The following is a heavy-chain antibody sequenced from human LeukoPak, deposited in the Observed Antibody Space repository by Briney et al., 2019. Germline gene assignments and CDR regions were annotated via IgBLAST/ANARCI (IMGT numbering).Heavy chain of an antibody. J-gene: IGHJ4*02. CDR1: GFTFSRYW. V-gene: IGHV3-7*01. Sequence: GGSLRLSCAASGFTFSRYWMSWVRQAPGKGLEWVANIKYDGSEKYYVDSVKGRFTISRDNAKNSLYLQMDSLRAEDAAVYYCARAFQHSGSSGYYVGPVDCWGQGTLVTVFS. CDR2: IKYDGSEK. D-gene: IGHD3-22*01. CDR3: ARAFQHSGSSGYYVGPVDC.